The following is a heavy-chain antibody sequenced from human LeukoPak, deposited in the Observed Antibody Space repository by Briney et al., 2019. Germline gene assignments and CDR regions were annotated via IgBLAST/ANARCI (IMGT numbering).Heavy chain of an antibody. V-gene: IGHV4-30-4*01. CDR3: ARDCSGGSCYGAFDI. CDR1: GASIRGGDYY. D-gene: IGHD2-15*01. Sequence: SETLSLTCTVSGASIRGGDYYWSWIRQPPGKGLEWIGYIYDSGSTYYNPSLKSRITISVDTSENRFSLKLSSVTATDTAVYYCARDCSGGSCYGAFDIWGQGTMVTVSS. CDR2: IYDSGST. J-gene: IGHJ3*02.